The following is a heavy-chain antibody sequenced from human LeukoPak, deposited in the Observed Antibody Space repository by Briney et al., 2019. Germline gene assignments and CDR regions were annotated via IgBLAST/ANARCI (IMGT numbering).Heavy chain of an antibody. Sequence: GRSLRLSCAASGFTFGDYAMHWVRQAPGKGLEWVSGISWNSGSIGYADSVKGRFTISRDNAKNSLYLQMNSLRAEDTALYYCAKDIRSGSSYGAFDIWGQGTMVTVSS. J-gene: IGHJ3*02. CDR1: GFTFGDYA. D-gene: IGHD1-26*01. V-gene: IGHV3-9*01. CDR2: ISWNSGSI. CDR3: AKDIRSGSSYGAFDI.